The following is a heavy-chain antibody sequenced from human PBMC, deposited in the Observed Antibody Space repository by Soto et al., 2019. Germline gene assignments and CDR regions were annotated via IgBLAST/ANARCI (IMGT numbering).Heavy chain of an antibody. CDR3: ARGGVSTRTFDY. V-gene: IGHV5-51*01. D-gene: IGHD3-3*01. J-gene: IGHJ4*02. CDR2: IYPSDSDT. CDR1: GYNFAGYW. Sequence: GESLKISCKGSGYNFAGYWIAWVRQMPGKGLELMGIIYPSDSDTRYRPSFQGQVTISADKSISSAYLQWSSLRASDTATYYCARGGVSTRTFDYWGQGTPVTVSS.